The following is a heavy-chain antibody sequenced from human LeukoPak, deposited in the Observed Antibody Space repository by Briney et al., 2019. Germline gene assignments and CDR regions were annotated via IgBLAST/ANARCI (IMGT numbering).Heavy chain of an antibody. J-gene: IGHJ5*02. CDR2: INHSGST. D-gene: IGHD3-10*01. V-gene: IGHV4-34*01. CDR3: ARGRPRHYYGSGSYSCCWFDP. Sequence: PSETLSLTCAVYGGSFSGYYWSWIRQPPGKGLEWIGEINHSGSTNYNPSLKSRVTIPVDTSKNQFSLKLSSVTAADTAVYYCARGRPRHYYGSGSYSCCWFDPWGQGTLVTVSS. CDR1: GGSFSGYY.